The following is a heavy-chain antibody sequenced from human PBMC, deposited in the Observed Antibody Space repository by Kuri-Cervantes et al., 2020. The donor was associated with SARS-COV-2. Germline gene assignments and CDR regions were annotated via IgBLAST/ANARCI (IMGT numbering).Heavy chain of an antibody. V-gene: IGHV1-69*13. CDR2: IIPIFGTA. J-gene: IGHJ6*03. CDR1: GGTFSSYA. CDR3: ARDHSSRAPGTPPYYMDV. Sequence: SVKVSCKASGGTFSSYAISWVRQAPGQGLEWMGRIIPIFGTANYAQKFRGRVTITADESTSTAYMELSSLRSEDTAVYYCARDHSSRAPGTPPYYMDVWGKGTMVTVSS. D-gene: IGHD6-13*01.